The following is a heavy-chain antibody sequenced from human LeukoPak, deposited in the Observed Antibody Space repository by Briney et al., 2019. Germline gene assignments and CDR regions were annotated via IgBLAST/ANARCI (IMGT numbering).Heavy chain of an antibody. CDR3: ARRRIGYSSSRYYYYMDV. J-gene: IGHJ6*03. D-gene: IGHD6-13*01. CDR2: IYPGDSDT. Sequence: GESLKISCKGSGYGFTSYWIGWVRQMPGKGLEWMGIIYPGDSDTRYSPSFQGQVTISADKSISTAYLQWSSLKASDTAMYYCARRRIGYSSSRYYYYMDVWGKGTTVTVYS. V-gene: IGHV5-51*01. CDR1: GYGFTSYW.